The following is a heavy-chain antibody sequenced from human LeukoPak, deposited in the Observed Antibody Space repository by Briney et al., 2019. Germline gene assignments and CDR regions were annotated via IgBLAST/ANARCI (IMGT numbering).Heavy chain of an antibody. V-gene: IGHV4-30-2*01. Sequence: SETLSLTCTVSGGSISSGGYYWSWIRQPSGKGLEWIGYIYHSGSTYYNPSLKSRVTISVDRSKNQFSLKLSSVTAADTAVYYCASLNRGYSYGYFIDYWGQGTLVTVSS. D-gene: IGHD5-18*01. CDR1: GGSISSGGYY. J-gene: IGHJ4*02. CDR3: ASLNRGYSYGYFIDY. CDR2: IYHSGST.